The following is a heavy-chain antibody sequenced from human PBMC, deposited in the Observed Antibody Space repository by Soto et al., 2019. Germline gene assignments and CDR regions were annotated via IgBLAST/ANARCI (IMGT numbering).Heavy chain of an antibody. CDR3: ARESYGDFVY. D-gene: IGHD3-10*01. CDR1: GGFVGSGNYH. Sequence: QVPLQESGPGLVKPSETLSLTCNVSGGFVGSGNYHWSWIRQSPGEGLEWIGNIFYVGATNYNPSLKSRVTISADTSKKRFSLILTSVTAADAAVYYCARESYGDFVYWGQGTLVIVS. CDR2: IFYVGAT. V-gene: IGHV4-61*03. J-gene: IGHJ4*02.